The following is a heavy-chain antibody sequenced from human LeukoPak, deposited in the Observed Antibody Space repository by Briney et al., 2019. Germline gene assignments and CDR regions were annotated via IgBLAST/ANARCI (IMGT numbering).Heavy chain of an antibody. CDR1: GFIVSSNY. CDR3: AKEYYYGSGSYPDAFDI. D-gene: IGHD3-10*01. V-gene: IGHV3-23*01. J-gene: IGHJ3*02. CDR2: ISGSGGST. Sequence: GGSLRLSCAASGFIVSSNYMSWVRQAPGKGLEWVSAISGSGGSTYYADSVKGRFTISRDNSKNTLYLQMNSLRAEDTAVYYCAKEYYYGSGSYPDAFDIWGQGTMVTVSS.